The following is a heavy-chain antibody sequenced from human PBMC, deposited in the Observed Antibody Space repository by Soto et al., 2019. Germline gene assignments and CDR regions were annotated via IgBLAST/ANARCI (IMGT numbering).Heavy chain of an antibody. D-gene: IGHD2-2*01. Sequence: SETQSLTCTVSGGSISSYYWSWIRQPAGKGLEWFGRIYTSGSTNYNPSLKSRVTMAVDTSKNQFSLKLSSVTAAAAAVYYCARDLIVVVPARYSSAPQGYSGSAKWFQPWGQGTLVTVS. J-gene: IGHJ5*02. V-gene: IGHV4-4*07. CDR3: ARDLIVVVPARYSSAPQGYSGSAKWFQP. CDR1: GGSISSYY. CDR2: IYTSGST.